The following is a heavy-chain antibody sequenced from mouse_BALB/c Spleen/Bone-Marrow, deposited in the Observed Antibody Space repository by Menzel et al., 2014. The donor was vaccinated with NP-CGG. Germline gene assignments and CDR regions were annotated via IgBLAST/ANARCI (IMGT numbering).Heavy chain of an antibody. D-gene: IGHD2-10*02. J-gene: IGHJ3*01. V-gene: IGHV1S135*01. CDR3: AREEYANGFAY. CDR2: IDPYNGGT. CDR1: GYAFTSYH. Sequence: VQLQQSGPELVKPGASVKLSCKASGYAFTSYHMYWVKQSHGKSPEWIGHIDPYNGGTSYNQKFKGKATSTVDKSSSTAYMHLNSLTSEDSAVYYSAREEYANGFAYWGQGTLLTVSA.